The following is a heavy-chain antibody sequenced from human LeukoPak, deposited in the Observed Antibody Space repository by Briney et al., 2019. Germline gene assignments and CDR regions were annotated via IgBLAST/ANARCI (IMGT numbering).Heavy chain of an antibody. J-gene: IGHJ4*02. Sequence: GRSLRLSCAASGFTFSSYAMHWVRQAPGKGLEWVAVISYDGSNKYYADSVKGRFTISRDNSKNTLYLQMNSLRAEDTAVYYCARATVTTTNKYYFDYWGQGTLVTVSS. CDR1: GFTFSSYA. V-gene: IGHV3-30-3*01. CDR2: ISYDGSNK. D-gene: IGHD4-17*01. CDR3: ARATVTTTNKYYFDY.